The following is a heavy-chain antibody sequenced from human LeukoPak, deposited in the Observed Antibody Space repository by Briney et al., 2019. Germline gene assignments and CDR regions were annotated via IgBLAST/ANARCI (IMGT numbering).Heavy chain of an antibody. CDR2: MSYSGSNK. D-gene: IGHD5-12*01. Sequence: GGSLRLSCAASGFTFSSYGMHWVRQAPGKGLEWVAVMSYSGSNKYYADSVKGRFTISRDNSKNTLYLQMNSLRAEDTAVYYCARDRMGYSGYDPDYWGQGTLVTVSS. CDR3: ARDRMGYSGYDPDY. V-gene: IGHV3-30*03. J-gene: IGHJ4*02. CDR1: GFTFSSYG.